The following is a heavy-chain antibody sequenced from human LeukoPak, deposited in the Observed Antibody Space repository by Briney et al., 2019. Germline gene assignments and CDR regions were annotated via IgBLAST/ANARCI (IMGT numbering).Heavy chain of an antibody. CDR2: INAGNGNT. CDR3: ARDVTPTARSGYFQH. V-gene: IGHV1-3*01. D-gene: IGHD5-18*01. J-gene: IGHJ1*01. Sequence: ASVKVSCKASGYTFTSYAMHWVRQAPGQRLEWMGWINAGNGNTKYSQKSQGRVTITRDTSASTAYMELSSLRSEDTAVYYCARDVTPTARSGYFQHWGQGTLVTVSS. CDR1: GYTFTSYA.